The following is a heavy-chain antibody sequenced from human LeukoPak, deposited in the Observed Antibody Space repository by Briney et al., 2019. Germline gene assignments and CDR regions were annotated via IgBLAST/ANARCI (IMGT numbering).Heavy chain of an antibody. CDR3: SRRSSGSYFVGY. CDR2: INPNSGGT. D-gene: IGHD3-10*01. V-gene: IGHV1-2*02. Sequence: ASVKVSCKVSGYTFTSYYMHRVRQAPGQGLEWMGWINPNSGGTNYAQKFQGRVTMTRDTSISTAYMELSRLRSDDTAVYYCSRRSSGSYFVGYWGQGTLVTVSS. J-gene: IGHJ4*02. CDR1: GYTFTSYY.